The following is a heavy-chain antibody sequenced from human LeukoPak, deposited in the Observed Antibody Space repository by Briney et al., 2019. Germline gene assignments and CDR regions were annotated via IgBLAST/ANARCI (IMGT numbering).Heavy chain of an antibody. D-gene: IGHD1-26*01. CDR3: ASLGATTPYFDY. V-gene: IGHV4-34*01. CDR1: GGSFRGYY. CDR2: INHSGST. J-gene: IGHJ4*02. Sequence: PSETLSLTCAVYGGSFRGYYWSWIRQPPGKGLEWIGEINHSGSTNYNPSLKSRVTISVDTSKNQFSLKLSSVTAADTAVYYCASLGATTPYFDYWGQGTLVTVSS.